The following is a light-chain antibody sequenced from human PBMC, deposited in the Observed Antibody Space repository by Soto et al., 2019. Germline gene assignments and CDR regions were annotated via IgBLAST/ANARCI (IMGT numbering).Light chain of an antibody. V-gene: IGKV1-5*01. CDR2: DAS. CDR1: QSIGRW. Sequence: DIQMTQSPSTLSASVGDRVTITCRASQSIGRWLAWYQQKPGEAPNLLIYDASSLESGVPSRFSGSGSGTEFTLTISSLQADDFATYYCQQHNTYPWTFGQGTNVEIK. J-gene: IGKJ1*01. CDR3: QQHNTYPWT.